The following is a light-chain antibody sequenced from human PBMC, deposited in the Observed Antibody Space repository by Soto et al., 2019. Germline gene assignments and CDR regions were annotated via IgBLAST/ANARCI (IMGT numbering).Light chain of an antibody. CDR1: QSLLYTDKNTY. Sequence: DVVLTQSPLSLSVTLGQPASISCTSSQSLLYTDKNTYLSWFHQRPGQSPRRLIFKVSNRDSGVQDRFSGSGSGTDCTLRISRVEAEDVGVYYGVQGTQWEPTCGGGTKVEIK. CDR2: KVS. V-gene: IGKV2-30*01. J-gene: IGKJ4*01. CDR3: VQGTQWEPT.